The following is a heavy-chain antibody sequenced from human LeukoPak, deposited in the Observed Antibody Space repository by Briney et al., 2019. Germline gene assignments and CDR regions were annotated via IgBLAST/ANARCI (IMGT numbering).Heavy chain of an antibody. D-gene: IGHD2-15*01. J-gene: IGHJ5*02. V-gene: IGHV1-46*01. CDR1: GYTFTSHY. CDR3: ARDNSVEDIAWWFDP. CDR2: INPSGGST. Sequence: ASVKVSCKASGYTFTSHYILWVRQPPGQGLEWMGKINPSGGSTSYAQKFQDRVTMTRDMYTSTEYMEQSSLRSEDAAVYYCARDNSVEDIAWWFDPWGQGTLVTVSS.